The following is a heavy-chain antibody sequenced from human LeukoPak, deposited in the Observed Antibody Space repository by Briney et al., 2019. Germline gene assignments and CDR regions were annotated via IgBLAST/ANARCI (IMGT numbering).Heavy chain of an antibody. CDR2: ISSSGRSI. J-gene: IGHJ6*04. CDR1: GFTFSNYN. V-gene: IGHV3-48*01. CDR3: ARRITISGVGYMDV. D-gene: IGHD3-3*01. Sequence: GGSLRLSCAASGFTFSNYNMNWLRQAPGKGLEWVSHISSSGRSIYYADSLRGRFTTSRDNVLNSLYLQMNSLRAEDTAVYYCARRITISGVGYMDVWGKGTTVTVSP.